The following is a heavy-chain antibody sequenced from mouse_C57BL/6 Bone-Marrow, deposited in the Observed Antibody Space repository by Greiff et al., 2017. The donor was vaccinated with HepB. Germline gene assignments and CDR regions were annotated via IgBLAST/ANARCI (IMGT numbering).Heavy chain of an antibody. V-gene: IGHV5-16*01. CDR1: GFTFSDYY. D-gene: IGHD2-3*01. J-gene: IGHJ4*01. CDR2: INYDGSST. Sequence: EVKLVESEGGLVQPGSSMKLSCTASGFTFSDYYMAWVRQVPEKGLEWVANINYDGSSTYYLDSLKSRFIISRDNAKNILYLQMSSLKSEDTATYYCAREDGYHYAMDYWGQGTSVTVSS. CDR3: AREDGYHYAMDY.